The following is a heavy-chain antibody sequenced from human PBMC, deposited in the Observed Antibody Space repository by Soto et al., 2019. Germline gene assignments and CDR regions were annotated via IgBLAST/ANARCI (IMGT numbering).Heavy chain of an antibody. V-gene: IGHV4-34*01. D-gene: IGHD3-10*01. CDR1: GGSFSGYY. CDR2: INHSGST. Sequence: PSETLSLTCAVYGGSFSGYYWSWIRQPPGKGLEWIGEINHSGSTNYNPSLKSRVTISVDTSKNQFSLKLSSVTAADTAVYYCARDRRGVYYYGMDVWGQGTTVTVSS. J-gene: IGHJ6*02. CDR3: ARDRRGVYYYGMDV.